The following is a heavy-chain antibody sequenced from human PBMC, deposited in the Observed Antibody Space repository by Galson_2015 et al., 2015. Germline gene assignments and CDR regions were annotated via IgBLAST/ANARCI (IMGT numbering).Heavy chain of an antibody. CDR2: IYPGDSDT. J-gene: IGHJ4*02. D-gene: IGHD6-19*01. CDR1: GYSFGNYW. V-gene: IGHV5-51*01. Sequence: QSGAEVKKPGESLKISCKGSGYSFGNYWVGWVRQMPGKGLEWMGIIYPGDSDTRYSPYFQGQVTISADKSMTTAYLQWSSLKASDPAMYYCARQDGSAWYYFDYWGQGTLVTVSS. CDR3: ARQDGSAWYYFDY.